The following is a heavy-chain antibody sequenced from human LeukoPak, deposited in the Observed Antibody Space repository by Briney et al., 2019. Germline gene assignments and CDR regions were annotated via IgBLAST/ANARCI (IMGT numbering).Heavy chain of an antibody. D-gene: IGHD3-9*01. V-gene: IGHV1-69*02. Sequence: GSSVKVSCKASGGTFSSYPISWVRQAPGQGLEWMGRIIPILGIANYAQNFQGRVTITADKSTSTAYMELSSLRSEDTAVYFCAKQKTEYEILTGYYTKGVFDYWGQGTLVTVSS. CDR3: AKQKTEYEILTGYYTKGVFDY. J-gene: IGHJ4*02. CDR1: GGTFSSYP. CDR2: IIPILGIA.